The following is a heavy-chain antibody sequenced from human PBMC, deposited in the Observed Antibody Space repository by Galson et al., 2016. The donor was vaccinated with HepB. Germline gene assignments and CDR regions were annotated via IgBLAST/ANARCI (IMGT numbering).Heavy chain of an antibody. J-gene: IGHJ5*02. V-gene: IGHV2-70*01. CDR1: GFSLGTHGMC. Sequence: PALVKPTQTLTLTCTFSGFSLGTHGMCVSWIRQPPGKALEWLAVIQWDGDKFYSASLKTRLTISKDTSKDQVALTMTNMDPVDTATYFCARTRYNGYSLDYDLWGQGILVTVSS. CDR2: IQWDGDK. CDR3: ARTRYNGYSLDYDL. D-gene: IGHD5-12*01.